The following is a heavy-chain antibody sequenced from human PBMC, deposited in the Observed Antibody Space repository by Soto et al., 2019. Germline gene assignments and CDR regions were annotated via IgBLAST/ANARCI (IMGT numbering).Heavy chain of an antibody. J-gene: IGHJ3*02. CDR2: IIPLFGTA. V-gene: IGHV1-69*13. Sequence: SVKVSCKASGGIFSNYSFSWVRQAPGQGLEWMGGIIPLFGTANYAQNFQDRVTITADESTSTAYMELSGLRSEDTAVYYCARAPLTMLEVVIPAALDIWGQGTRVTV. D-gene: IGHD3-22*01. CDR3: ARAPLTMLEVVIPAALDI. CDR1: GGIFSNYS.